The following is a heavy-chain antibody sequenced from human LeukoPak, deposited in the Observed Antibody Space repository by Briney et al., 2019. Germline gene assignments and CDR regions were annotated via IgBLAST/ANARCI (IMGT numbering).Heavy chain of an antibody. J-gene: IGHJ4*02. CDR2: INPNSGGT. V-gene: IGHV1-2*02. CDR1: GYTFTGYY. Sequence: VASVKVSCKASGYTFTGYYMHWVRQAPGQGLEWMGWINPNSGGTNYAQKFQGRVTMTRDTSISTAYMELSRLRSDDTAVYYCARDTRYCSGGSCDGDYWGQGTLVTVSS. CDR3: ARDTRYCSGGSCDGDY. D-gene: IGHD2-15*01.